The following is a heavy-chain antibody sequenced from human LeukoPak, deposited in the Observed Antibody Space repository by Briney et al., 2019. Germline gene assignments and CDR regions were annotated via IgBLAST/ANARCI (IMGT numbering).Heavy chain of an antibody. CDR2: IYYSGST. D-gene: IGHD2-21*02. CDR1: GGSISSSSYY. CDR3: ARGRDCGGDCYNPDFDY. J-gene: IGHJ4*02. V-gene: IGHV4-39*07. Sequence: PSETLSLTCTVSGGSISSSSYYWGWIRQPPGKGLEWIGSIYYSGSTNYNPSLKSRVTISVDTSKNQFSLKLSSVTAADTAVYYCARGRDCGGDCYNPDFDYWGQGTLVTVSS.